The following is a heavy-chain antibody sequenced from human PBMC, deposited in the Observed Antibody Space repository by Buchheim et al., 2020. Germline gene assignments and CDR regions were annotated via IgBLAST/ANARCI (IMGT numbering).Heavy chain of an antibody. V-gene: IGHV2-5*02. D-gene: IGHD5-18*01. J-gene: IGHJ5*02. CDR1: GFSLSTSGVG. Sequence: QITLKESGPTLVKPTQTLTLTCTFSGFSLSTSGVGVGWIRQPPGKALEWLALIYWDDDKRYSPSLKSRLTITKDTSKNQVVLTMTNMDPVDTATYYCAHGGGTAMVTDWFDPWGQGTL. CDR2: IYWDDDK. CDR3: AHGGGTAMVTDWFDP.